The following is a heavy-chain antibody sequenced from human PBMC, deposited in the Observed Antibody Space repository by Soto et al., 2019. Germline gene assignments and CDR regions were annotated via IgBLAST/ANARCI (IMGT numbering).Heavy chain of an antibody. D-gene: IGHD6-19*01. V-gene: IGHV1-3*01. Sequence: ASVKVSCKASGYTFTSYGISWVRQAPGQRLEWMGWINPGNGNTKYSEKFQGRVTITRDTSASTAYMELSSLGSEDTAVYYCARSVAADYWGQGTLVTVSS. CDR3: ARSVAADY. CDR1: GYTFTSYG. J-gene: IGHJ4*02. CDR2: INPGNGNT.